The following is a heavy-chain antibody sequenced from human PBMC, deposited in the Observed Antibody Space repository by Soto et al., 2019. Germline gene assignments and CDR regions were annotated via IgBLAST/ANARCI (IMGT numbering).Heavy chain of an antibody. CDR3: ARAPILDYYGSGSYHYYYYYGMDV. CDR1: GGTFSSYT. D-gene: IGHD3-10*01. V-gene: IGHV1-69*02. CDR2: IIPILGIA. J-gene: IGHJ6*02. Sequence: SVKVSCKASGGTFSSYTISWVRQAPGQGLEWMGRIIPILGIANYAQKFQGRVTITADKSTSTAYMELSSLRSEDTAVYYCARAPILDYYGSGSYHYYYYYGMDVWG.